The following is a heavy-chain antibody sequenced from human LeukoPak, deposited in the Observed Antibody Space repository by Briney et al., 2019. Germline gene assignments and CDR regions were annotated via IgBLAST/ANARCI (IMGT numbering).Heavy chain of an antibody. J-gene: IGHJ4*02. CDR3: ARDSPDTATYFDN. V-gene: IGHV4-34*01. Sequence: SETLSLTCAVYGGSFSGYYWSWIRQPPGKGLEWIGEINHSGSTNYNPSLKSRVTISVDTSKNQFSLKLSSVTAADTAVYYCARDSPDTATYFDNWGQGTLVTVSS. CDR2: INHSGST. CDR1: GGSFSGYY. D-gene: IGHD5-18*01.